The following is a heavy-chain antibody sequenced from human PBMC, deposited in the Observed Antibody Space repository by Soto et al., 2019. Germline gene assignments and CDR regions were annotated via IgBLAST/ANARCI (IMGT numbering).Heavy chain of an antibody. CDR3: AGDPWGYYGMDV. J-gene: IGHJ6*02. CDR2: INPGNGNT. D-gene: IGHD3-16*01. CDR1: GYTFTIYA. V-gene: IGHV1-3*01. Sequence: QVQLVQSGAEVKKPGASVKVSCKASGYTFTIYAMHWVRQAPGQRLEWMGWINPGNGNTKYSQKFQGRVTITRDTPASTAYMELSSLRSEETAVYCCAGDPWGYYGMDVWGQGTTVTVSS.